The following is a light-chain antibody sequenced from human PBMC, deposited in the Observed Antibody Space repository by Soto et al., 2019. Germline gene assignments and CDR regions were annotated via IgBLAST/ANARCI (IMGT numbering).Light chain of an antibody. V-gene: IGLV2-11*01. CDR2: DVT. CDR3: CSYAGSYTWV. J-gene: IGLJ3*02. CDR1: SSDVGGYNY. Sequence: QLVLTQPRSVSGSPGQSVTISCTGTSSDVGGYNYVSWYQQHPGIAPKLMIYDVTKRPSGVPDRFSGSKSGNTASLTISGLQAEDEADYYCCSYAGSYTWVFGGGTKLTVL.